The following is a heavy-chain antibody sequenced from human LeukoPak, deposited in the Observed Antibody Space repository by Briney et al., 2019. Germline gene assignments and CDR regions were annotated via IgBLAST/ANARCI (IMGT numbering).Heavy chain of an antibody. J-gene: IGHJ2*01. Sequence: GGSLRLSCAASGFTFSSYSMNWVRQAPGKGLEWVSSISSSSSYIYYADSVKGRFTISRHNSKNTLYLQMNSLRAEDTAVYYCARGSHDYGDPYWYFDLWGRGTLVTVSS. CDR1: GFTFSSYS. V-gene: IGHV3-21*04. D-gene: IGHD4-17*01. CDR2: ISSSSSYI. CDR3: ARGSHDYGDPYWYFDL.